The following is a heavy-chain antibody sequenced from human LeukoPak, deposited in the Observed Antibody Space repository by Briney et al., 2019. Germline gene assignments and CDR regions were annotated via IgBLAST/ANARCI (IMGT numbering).Heavy chain of an antibody. CDR2: IYHSGST. CDR1: GYSISSGYY. Sequence: SETLSLTCTVSGYSISSGYYWGWIRPPPGKGLEWIGRIYHSGSTYYNPSLKSRVTISVDTSKNQFSLKLSSVTAADTAVYYCARVGYSSSRPLKGGSDYWGQGTLVTVSS. CDR3: ARVGYSSSRPLKGGSDY. D-gene: IGHD6-13*01. V-gene: IGHV4-38-2*02. J-gene: IGHJ4*02.